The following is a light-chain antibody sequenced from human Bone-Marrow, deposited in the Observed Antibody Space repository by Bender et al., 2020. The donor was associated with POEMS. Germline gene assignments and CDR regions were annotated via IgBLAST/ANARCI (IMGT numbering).Light chain of an antibody. CDR3: QSYDNSLGGWV. J-gene: IGLJ3*02. CDR1: GSDVGGYNY. CDR2: DVS. Sequence: QSALTQPASMSGSPGQSITISCTGSGSDVGGYNYVSWYQQHAGKVPKLMIYDVSKRPSGVSNRFSGSKSGNTASLTITGLQAGDEGDYYCQSYDNSLGGWVFGGGTKLTVL. V-gene: IGLV2-14*01.